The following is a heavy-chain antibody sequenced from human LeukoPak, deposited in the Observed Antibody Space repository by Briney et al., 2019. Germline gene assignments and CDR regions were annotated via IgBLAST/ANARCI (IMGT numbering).Heavy chain of an antibody. D-gene: IGHD1-14*01. CDR3: ARSLNGPGPFDI. V-gene: IGHV5-51*01. CDR2: IYPGDSDT. Sequence: HGESLKISCEGSGYSFTIYWIGWVRQMPGKGLEWMGIIYPGDSDTRYSPSFQGQVTISADKSTSTAYLQWSSLKASDTAMYYCARSLNGPGPFDIWGQGTMDTVSS. J-gene: IGHJ3*02. CDR1: GYSFTIYW.